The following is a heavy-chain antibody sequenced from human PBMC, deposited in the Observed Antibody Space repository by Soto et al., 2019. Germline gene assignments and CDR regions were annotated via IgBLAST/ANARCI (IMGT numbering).Heavy chain of an antibody. V-gene: IGHV4-59*08. J-gene: IGHJ4*02. Sequence: SETLSLTCTVSGISIKAYYWSWIRQPPGKGLEWIGCIYDSGNTNYNPSLKSRVTMSFDTSENEFSLNLNSVTAADTAVYYCARHFGIVGASYFDYWSQGTLVTVSS. CDR2: IYDSGNT. CDR3: ARHFGIVGASYFDY. CDR1: GISIKAYY. D-gene: IGHD1-26*01.